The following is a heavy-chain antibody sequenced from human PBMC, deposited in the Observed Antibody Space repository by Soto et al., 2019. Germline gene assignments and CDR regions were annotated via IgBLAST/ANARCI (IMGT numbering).Heavy chain of an antibody. V-gene: IGHV4-59*01. CDR1: GGSISSYY. D-gene: IGHD1-1*01. CDR2: IYYSGST. Sequence: SETLSLTCTVSGGSISSYYWSWIRQPPGKGLEWIGYIYYSGSTNYNPSLKSRVTISVDTSKNQFSLKLSSVTAADTAVYYCARLGLERRYYWFDPWGQGTLVTGSS. J-gene: IGHJ5*02. CDR3: ARLGLERRYYWFDP.